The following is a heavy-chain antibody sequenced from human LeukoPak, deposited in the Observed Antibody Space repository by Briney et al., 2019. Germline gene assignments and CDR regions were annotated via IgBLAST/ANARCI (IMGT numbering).Heavy chain of an antibody. CDR3: ARYFNWGFDY. J-gene: IGHJ4*02. D-gene: IGHD7-27*01. CDR2: INPSGGNT. V-gene: IGHV1-46*01. Sequence: ASVKVSCKASGYIFSSYYMHWVRQAPGQGLEWMGMINPSGGNTNYAQKFQGSVTMTRDTSTSTVYMELSSLRSEDTAAYYCARYFNWGFDYWGQGTLVTVSS. CDR1: GYIFSSYY.